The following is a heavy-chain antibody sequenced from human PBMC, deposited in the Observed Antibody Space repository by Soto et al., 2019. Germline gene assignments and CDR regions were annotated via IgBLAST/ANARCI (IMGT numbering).Heavy chain of an antibody. V-gene: IGHV3-23*01. J-gene: IGHJ4*02. CDR3: AKIGATVGIYDYVWRSYRYPFDY. CDR1: GFTFSSYA. D-gene: IGHD3-16*02. Sequence: GGSLRLSCAASGFTFSSYAMSWVRQAPGKGLEWVSAISGSGGSTYYADSVKGRFTISRDNSKNTLYLQMNSLRAEDTAVYYCAKIGATVGIYDYVWRSYRYPFDYWGRGTLVTVSS. CDR2: ISGSGGST.